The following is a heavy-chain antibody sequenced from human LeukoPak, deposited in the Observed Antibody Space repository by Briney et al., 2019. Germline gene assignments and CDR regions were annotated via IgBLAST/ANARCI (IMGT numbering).Heavy chain of an antibody. V-gene: IGHV4-59*08. Sequence: PSETLSLTCTASGGSISSYYWSWVRQPPGKGLEWIGYIFYSGSTNYSPSLRSRVTITVETSKNQFSLRLTSVTAADTAVYYCARHRCAFWSFDLWGRGTLVTVSS. D-gene: IGHD2-8*01. CDR1: GGSISSYY. CDR3: ARHRCAFWSFDL. CDR2: IFYSGST. J-gene: IGHJ2*01.